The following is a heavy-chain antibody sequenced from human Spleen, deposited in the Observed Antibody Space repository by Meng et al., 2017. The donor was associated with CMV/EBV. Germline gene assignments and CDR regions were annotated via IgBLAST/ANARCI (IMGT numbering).Heavy chain of an antibody. CDR2: ISSSGGTM. CDR3: ARVRDPYGDSIFDY. V-gene: IGHV3-48*03. J-gene: IGHJ4*02. Sequence: GESLKISCAASGFSFGSYEMNWVRQAPGKGLEWISYISSSGGTMYYADSVKGRFTISRDNAKNSLYLQMNSLRAEDTAVYYCARVRDPYGDSIFDYWGQGTLVPSPQ. CDR1: GFSFGSYE. D-gene: IGHD4-17*01.